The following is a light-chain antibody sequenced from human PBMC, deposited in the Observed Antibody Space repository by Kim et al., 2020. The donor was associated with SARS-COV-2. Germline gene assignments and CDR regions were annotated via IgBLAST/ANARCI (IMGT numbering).Light chain of an antibody. V-gene: IGLV2-8*01. CDR2: EVS. J-gene: IGLJ3*02. Sequence: GQSVTIACTATSSDVGGYNYVSWYQQHPGKAPKLMIYEVSKRPSGVPDRFSGSKSGNTASLTVSGLQAEDEADYYCSSYAGSNNRVFGGGTQLTVL. CDR1: SSDVGGYNY. CDR3: SSYAGSNNRV.